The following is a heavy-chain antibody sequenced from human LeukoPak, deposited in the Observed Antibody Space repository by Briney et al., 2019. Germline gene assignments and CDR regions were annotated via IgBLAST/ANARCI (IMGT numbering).Heavy chain of an antibody. V-gene: IGHV1-69*02. CDR1: GYTFTGYY. D-gene: IGHD3-10*01. CDR3: ASLGYYYGSGSYFV. Sequence: SVKVSYKASGYTFTGYYMHWVRQAPGQGLEWMGRIIPILGIANYAQKFQGRVTITADKSTSTAYMELSSLRSEDTAVYYCASLGYYYGSGSYFVWGQGTLVTVSS. J-gene: IGHJ4*02. CDR2: IIPILGIA.